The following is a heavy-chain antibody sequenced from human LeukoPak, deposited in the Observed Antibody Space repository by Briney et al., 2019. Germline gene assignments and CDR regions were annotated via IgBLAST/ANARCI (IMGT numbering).Heavy chain of an antibody. CDR2: MNWNGGST. CDR3: ARVGYCSGGSCSQHAFAI. Sequence: PGGSLRLSCAASGFTFDDYDMSWVRQAPGKGLEWVSGMNWNGGSTGYADSVKGRFTISRDNAKNSLYLQMNSLRAEDTALYYCARVGYCSGGSCSQHAFAIWGQGTMVTVSS. D-gene: IGHD2-15*01. CDR1: GFTFDDYD. J-gene: IGHJ3*02. V-gene: IGHV3-20*04.